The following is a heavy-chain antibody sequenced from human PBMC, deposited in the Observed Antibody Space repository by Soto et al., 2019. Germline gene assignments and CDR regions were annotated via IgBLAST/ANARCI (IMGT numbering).Heavy chain of an antibody. D-gene: IGHD3-10*01. CDR1: GYIFNTYG. CDR2: IAAYNGNT. Sequence: ASVKVSCKTSGYIFNTYGISWARQAPGQGVEWVGWIAAYNGNTHYAQNFQGRVTMTTDTSTSTAYMELRSLRSDDTAVYYCAREIYHSLLRGVRVGFDHWGQGTLVTVSS. V-gene: IGHV1-18*01. CDR3: AREIYHSLLRGVRVGFDH. J-gene: IGHJ5*02.